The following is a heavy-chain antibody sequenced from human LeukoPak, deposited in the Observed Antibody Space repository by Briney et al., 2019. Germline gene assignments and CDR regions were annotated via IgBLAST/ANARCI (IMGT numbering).Heavy chain of an antibody. Sequence: SGPALVKPTRTLTLTCTFSGFSLSTSGMCVSWIRQPPGKALEWLARIDWDDDKYYSTSLKTRLTISKDTSKNQVVLTMTNMDPVDTATYYCARIPLGTATSDYWGQGTLVTVSS. D-gene: IGHD2-8*02. J-gene: IGHJ4*02. CDR3: ARIPLGTATSDY. CDR2: IDWDDDK. V-gene: IGHV2-70*11. CDR1: GFSLSTSGMC.